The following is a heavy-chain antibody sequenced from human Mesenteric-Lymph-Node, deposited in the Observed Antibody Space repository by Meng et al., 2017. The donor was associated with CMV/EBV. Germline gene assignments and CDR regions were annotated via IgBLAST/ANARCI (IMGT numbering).Heavy chain of an antibody. CDR2: VYTGGTT. CDR3: ANEEFFYYAMDV. V-gene: IGHV3-66*02. J-gene: IGHJ6*02. CDR1: GLTVSANY. D-gene: IGHD3-10*01. Sequence: GESLKISCAASGLTVSANYMTWVRQAPGKGLEWVSVVYTGGTTYYADSVKGRFTVSRDNSENTLYLQMNSLTTEDTAVYYCANEEFFYYAMDVWGQGTTVTVSS.